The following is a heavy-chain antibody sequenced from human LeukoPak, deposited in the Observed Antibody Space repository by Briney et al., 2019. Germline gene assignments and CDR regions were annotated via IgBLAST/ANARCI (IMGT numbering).Heavy chain of an antibody. CDR2: INHSGST. CDR3: AGSIAARLDY. CDR1: GGSFSDYY. V-gene: IGHV4-34*01. J-gene: IGHJ4*02. D-gene: IGHD6-6*01. Sequence: SETLSLTCAVYGGSFSDYYWSWIRQPPGKGLEWIGEINHSGSTNYNPSLKSRVTISVDTSKNQFSLKLSSVTAADTAVYYCAGSIAARLDYWGRGTLVTVSS.